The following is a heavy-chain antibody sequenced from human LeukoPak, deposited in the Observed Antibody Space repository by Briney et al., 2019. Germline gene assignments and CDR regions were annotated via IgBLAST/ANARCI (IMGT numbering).Heavy chain of an antibody. J-gene: IGHJ4*02. CDR1: GFTFSNYG. CDR2: IRYDGSNK. CDR3: AKDQDIVVVPAASGLDY. Sequence: PGGSLRLSCAASGFTFSNYGMHWVRQAPGKGLEWVAFIRYDGSNKYYADSVKGRFTISRDNSKNTLYLQMNSLRAEDTAVYHCAKDQDIVVVPAASGLDYWGQGTLVTVSS. V-gene: IGHV3-30*02. D-gene: IGHD2-2*01.